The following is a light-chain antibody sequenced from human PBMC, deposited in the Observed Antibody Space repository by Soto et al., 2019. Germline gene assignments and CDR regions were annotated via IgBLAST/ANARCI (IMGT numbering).Light chain of an antibody. CDR3: QQSYSSPIT. Sequence: DIQLTQSPSSLSACVGDRVTITCRASQSISTHLNWYQNKPGKAPKLLIYAASKLQSGVPSRFSCSGSGTDLTLLTSSMQREASATYYCQQSYSSPITLGQGTRLEIK. J-gene: IGKJ5*01. CDR1: QSISTH. V-gene: IGKV1-39*01. CDR2: AAS.